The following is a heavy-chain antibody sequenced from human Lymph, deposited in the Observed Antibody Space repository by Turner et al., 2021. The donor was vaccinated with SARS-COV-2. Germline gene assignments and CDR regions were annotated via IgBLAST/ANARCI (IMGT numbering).Heavy chain of an antibody. Sequence: EVQLVESGGGLFQPGGSLRLSCAASGFTVSSNYMTWVRQAPGKGMEWVSLIDSGGSTYDADSVKGRFTISRDNSKNTLYLQMNSLRADDKAVYYCARVLPYGDYFDYWGQGTLVTVSS. J-gene: IGHJ4*02. V-gene: IGHV3-53*01. CDR1: GFTVSSNY. CDR3: ARVLPYGDYFDY. CDR2: IDSGGST. D-gene: IGHD4-17*01.